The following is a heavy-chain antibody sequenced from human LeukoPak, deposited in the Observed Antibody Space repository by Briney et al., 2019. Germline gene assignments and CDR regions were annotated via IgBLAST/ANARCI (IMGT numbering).Heavy chain of an antibody. D-gene: IGHD5-18*01. Sequence: GGSLRLSCAASGFTFSSYGMHWVRQAPGKGLEWVAFISYDGSSKYYADSVKGRFTISRDNAKNSLYLQMNSLRAEDTAVYYCARGGSGYSYGKIDYWGQGTLVTVSS. CDR3: ARGGSGYSYGKIDY. CDR1: GFTFSSYG. V-gene: IGHV3-30*02. J-gene: IGHJ4*02. CDR2: ISYDGSSK.